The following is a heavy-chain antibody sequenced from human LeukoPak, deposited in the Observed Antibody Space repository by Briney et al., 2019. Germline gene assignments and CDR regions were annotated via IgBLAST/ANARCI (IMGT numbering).Heavy chain of an antibody. CDR1: GYTFTSYG. V-gene: IGHV1-18*01. Sequence: ASVKVSCKASGYTFTSYGISWVRQAPGQGLEWMGWISAYNGNTNYAQKLQGRVTMTTDTSTSTAYMELRSLRSDDTAVYYCARFSGSYYNGVHSLDYWGQGTLVTVSS. CDR3: ARFSGSYYNGVHSLDY. D-gene: IGHD3-10*01. J-gene: IGHJ4*02. CDR2: ISAYNGNT.